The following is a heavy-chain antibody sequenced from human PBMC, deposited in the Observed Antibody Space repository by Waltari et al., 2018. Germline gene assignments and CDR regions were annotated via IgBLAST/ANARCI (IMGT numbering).Heavy chain of an antibody. CDR2: ISSNGGST. D-gene: IGHD6-13*01. J-gene: IGHJ4*02. Sequence: EVQLVESGGGLVQPGGSLRLSCAASGFTFSSYAMHWVRQAPGKGLEYVSAISSNGGSTYYANSVKGRFTISRDNSKNTLYLQMGSLRAEDMAVYYCARVSPGGIAAAGVDYWGQGTLVTVSS. CDR3: ARVSPGGIAAAGVDY. V-gene: IGHV3-64*01. CDR1: GFTFSSYA.